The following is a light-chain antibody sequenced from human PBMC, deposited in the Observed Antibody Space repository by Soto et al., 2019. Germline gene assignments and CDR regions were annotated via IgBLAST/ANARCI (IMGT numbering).Light chain of an antibody. V-gene: IGLV2-14*03. J-gene: IGLJ1*01. Sequence: SALTQPASVSWSPGQAITISCSGTSSDVGAFNYVSWYQQHPGKAPKLMIYDVSNRPSGVPNRFSGSKSGNTASLTISGLRAEDEADYYCNSYTSNNTYVFGTGTKVTVL. CDR3: NSYTSNNTYV. CDR1: SSDVGAFNY. CDR2: DVS.